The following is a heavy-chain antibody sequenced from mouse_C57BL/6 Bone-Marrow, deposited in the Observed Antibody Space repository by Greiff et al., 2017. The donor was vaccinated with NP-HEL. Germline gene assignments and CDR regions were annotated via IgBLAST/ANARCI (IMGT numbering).Heavy chain of an antibody. CDR1: GFNIKDDY. D-gene: IGHD1-1*02. V-gene: IGHV14-4*01. Sequence: VQLKQSGAELVRPGASVKLSCTASGFNIKDDYMHWVKQRPEQGLEWIGWIDPENGDTEYASKFQGKATITADTSSNTAYLQLSSLTSEDTAVYYCTTLDYGLFAYWGQGTLVTVSA. CDR2: IDPENGDT. CDR3: TTLDYGLFAY. J-gene: IGHJ3*01.